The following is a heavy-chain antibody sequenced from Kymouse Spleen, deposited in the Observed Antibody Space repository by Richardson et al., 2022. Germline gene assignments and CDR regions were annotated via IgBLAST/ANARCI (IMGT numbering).Heavy chain of an antibody. Sequence: QVQLQQWGAGLLKPSETLSLTCAVYGGSFSGYYWSWIRQPPGKGLEWIGEINHSGSTNYNPSLKSRVTISVDTSKNQFSLKLSSVTAADTAVYYCARDDILTGYPFDYWGQGTLVTVSS. J-gene: IGHJ4*02. V-gene: IGHV4-34*01. CDR2: INHSGST. D-gene: IGHD3-9*01. CDR1: GGSFSGYY. CDR3: ARDDILTGYPFDY.